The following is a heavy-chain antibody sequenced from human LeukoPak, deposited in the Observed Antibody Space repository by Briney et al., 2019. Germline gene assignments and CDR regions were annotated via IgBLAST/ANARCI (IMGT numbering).Heavy chain of an antibody. V-gene: IGHV4-34*01. J-gene: IGHJ4*02. D-gene: IGHD3-22*01. CDR3: ASLTYYYDSSGYYPTLTT. Sequence: PSETLSLTCAVYGGSFSGYYWSWIRQPPGKGLEWIGSIYYSGSTYYNPSLKSRVTISVDTSKNQFSLKLSSVTAADTAVYYCASLTYYYDSSGYYPTLTTWGQGTLVTVSS. CDR1: GGSFSGYY. CDR2: IYYSGST.